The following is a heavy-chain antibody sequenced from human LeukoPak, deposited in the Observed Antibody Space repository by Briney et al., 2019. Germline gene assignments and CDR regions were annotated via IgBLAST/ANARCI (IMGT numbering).Heavy chain of an antibody. D-gene: IGHD4-23*01. CDR1: GGSISSGSYY. CDR2: IYTSGST. Sequence: SETLSLTCTVSGGSISSGSYYWSWIRQPAGKGLEWIGRIYTSGSTNYNPSLKSRVTISVDTSKNQFSLRLSSVTAADTAVYYCARDGDDYGGHWGQGTLVTVSS. V-gene: IGHV4-61*02. CDR3: ARDGDDYGGH. J-gene: IGHJ4*02.